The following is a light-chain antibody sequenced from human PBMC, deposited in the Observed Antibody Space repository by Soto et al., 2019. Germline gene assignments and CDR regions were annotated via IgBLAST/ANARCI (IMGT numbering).Light chain of an antibody. CDR2: AAS. J-gene: IGKJ2*03. CDR1: QSIRNY. V-gene: IGKV1-39*01. Sequence: DIQLTQSPSSLSASIGDRVTITCRASQSIRNYLNWYQQKPGEAPTFLIYAASSLQSGVPFRFSGSGSGTEFTLIISSLQPEDFATYYCQQTYNSPYSFGQGP. CDR3: QQTYNSPYS.